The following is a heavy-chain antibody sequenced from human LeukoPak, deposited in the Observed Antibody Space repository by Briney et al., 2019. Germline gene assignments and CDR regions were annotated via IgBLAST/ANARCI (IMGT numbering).Heavy chain of an antibody. D-gene: IGHD6-13*01. CDR2: ISYDATTK. CDR3: ARDASNTWYGWFDP. Sequence: GSLRLSCVASGFTFDNYAFHWVRQAPGKGLGWVAVISYDATTKHYADSVKGRFTISRDDSKNMVFLQMNSLTGDDTAVYYCARDASNTWYGWFDPWGQGTLVAVSS. CDR1: GFTFDNYA. J-gene: IGHJ5*02. V-gene: IGHV3-30*04.